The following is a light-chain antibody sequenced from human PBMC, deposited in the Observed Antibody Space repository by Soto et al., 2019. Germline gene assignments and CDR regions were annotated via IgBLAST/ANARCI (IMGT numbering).Light chain of an antibody. CDR1: LSVTSAY. CDR2: GTS. V-gene: IGKV3-20*01. Sequence: EIVLTQSPGTLSLSPGERATLSCRASLSVTSAYLGWYQQKPGQAPRLLIYGTSSRATGIPDRFSGSGSGTDFTLPISRLEPEDFAVYYCQQYGNSPITFGQGTRLEIK. J-gene: IGKJ5*01. CDR3: QQYGNSPIT.